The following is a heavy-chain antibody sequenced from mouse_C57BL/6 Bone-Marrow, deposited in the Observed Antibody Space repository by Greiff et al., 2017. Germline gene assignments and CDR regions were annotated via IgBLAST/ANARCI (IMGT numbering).Heavy chain of an antibody. CDR3: ARLHYDYGDYYAMDY. D-gene: IGHD2-4*01. CDR1: GYTFTGSW. Sequence: VQVVASGSELMKPGASVKLSCQATGYTFTGSWIEWVKQRPGHGLEWIGEVLPVSGSTNYNEKFKGKATFTADTSSNTAYMQLSSLTTEDSAIYYCARLHYDYGDYYAMDYWGQGTSVTVSS. J-gene: IGHJ4*01. V-gene: IGHV1-9*01. CDR2: VLPVSGST.